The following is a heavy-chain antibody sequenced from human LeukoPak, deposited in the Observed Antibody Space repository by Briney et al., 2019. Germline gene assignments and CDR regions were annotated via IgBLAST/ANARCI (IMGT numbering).Heavy chain of an antibody. CDR1: GGSISSGGYY. D-gene: IGHD3-3*01. Sequence: SQTLSLTCTVSGGSISSGGYYWSWIRQPAGKGLEWIGRIYTSGSTNYNPSLKSRVTMSVDTSKNQFSLKLSSVTAADTAVYYCARDRYYDFWSGPGPTPWYFDLWGRGTLVTVSS. V-gene: IGHV4-61*02. CDR2: IYTSGST. J-gene: IGHJ2*01. CDR3: ARDRYYDFWSGPGPTPWYFDL.